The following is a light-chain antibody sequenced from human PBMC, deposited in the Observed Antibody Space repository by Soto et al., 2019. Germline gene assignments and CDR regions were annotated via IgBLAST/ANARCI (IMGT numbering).Light chain of an antibody. J-gene: IGLJ1*01. CDR1: SGHSTYI. CDR3: ETWDTNTRV. V-gene: IGLV4-60*02. CDR2: LEGSGSY. Sequence: VLAQSSSASASLGSSVKLTCTLSSGHSTYIIAWHQQQPGKAPRYLMNLEGSGSYNKGSGVPDRFSGSSSGADRYLTISNLQFEDEADYYCETWDTNTRVFGTGTKLTVL.